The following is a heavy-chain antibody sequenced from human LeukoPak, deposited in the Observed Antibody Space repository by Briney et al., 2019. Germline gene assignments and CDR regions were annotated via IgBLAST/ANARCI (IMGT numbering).Heavy chain of an antibody. CDR2: ISSSSSYI. Sequence: GGSLRLSCAASGFTFSSYSMNWVRQAPGKGLEWFSSISSSSSYIYYADSVKGRFTISRDNAKNSLYLQMNSLRAEDTAVYYCASSLSRGYSGYEHWGQGTLVTVSS. J-gene: IGHJ4*02. CDR3: ASSLSRGYSGYEH. V-gene: IGHV3-21*01. D-gene: IGHD5-12*01. CDR1: GFTFSSYS.